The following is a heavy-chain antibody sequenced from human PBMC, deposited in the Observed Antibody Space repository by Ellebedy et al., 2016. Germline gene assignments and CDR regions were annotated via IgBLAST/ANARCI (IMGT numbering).Heavy chain of an antibody. J-gene: IGHJ5*02. CDR3: ADGERTYYDYISPLP. CDR1: GFIFSSYA. V-gene: IGHV3-23*01. D-gene: IGHD3-3*01. CDR2: ISGSGGST. Sequence: GGSLRLXCSASGFIFSSYAMNWVRQAPGKGLEWVSAISGSGGSTYYADSVKGRFTISRDKSKNTLYLQMNSLRAEDTAVYYCADGERTYYDYISPLPWGQGTLVTVSS.